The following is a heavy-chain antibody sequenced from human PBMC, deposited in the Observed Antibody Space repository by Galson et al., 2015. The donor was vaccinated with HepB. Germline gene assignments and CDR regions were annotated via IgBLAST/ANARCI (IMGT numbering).Heavy chain of an antibody. J-gene: IGHJ3*02. CDR3: VKGEVIPGAHGAFDI. Sequence: SLRLSCAASGFTLSRYAMNWVRQAPGKGLEWVSSILNDGRTIYADSAKGRITISRDDSKNTLFLQMNSLRVEDTATYYCVKGEVIPGAHGAFDIWGQGTAVTVSS. CDR1: GFTLSRYA. CDR2: ILNDGRT. D-gene: IGHD2-2*01. V-gene: IGHV3-23*03.